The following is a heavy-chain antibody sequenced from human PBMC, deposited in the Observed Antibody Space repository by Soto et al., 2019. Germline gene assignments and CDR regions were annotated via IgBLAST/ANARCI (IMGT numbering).Heavy chain of an antibody. CDR2: IYYSGST. D-gene: IGHD2-21*01. CDR3: ARVIPTEYGWFDP. Sequence: SETLSLTCTVSGGSISSYYWSWIRQPPGKGLEWIGYIYYSGSTNYNPSLKSRVTISVDTSKNQFSLKLSSVTAADTAVYYCARVIPTEYGWFDPWGQGTLVTVSS. CDR1: GGSISSYY. J-gene: IGHJ5*02. V-gene: IGHV4-59*01.